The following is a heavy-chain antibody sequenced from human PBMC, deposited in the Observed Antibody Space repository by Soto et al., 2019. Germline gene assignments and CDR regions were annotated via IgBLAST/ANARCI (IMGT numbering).Heavy chain of an antibody. D-gene: IGHD3-22*01. V-gene: IGHV3-11*01. CDR1: GFTFSDYY. CDR2: ISDSGCSI. Sequence: PGGSLRLSCAASGFTFSDYYMNWIRQAPGKGLEWVSYISDSGCSIFYADSVKGRFTISRDSARKSLYLHMNSLRVEDTAVYYCARDTAFINSGFFDAWGQGTLVTVSS. J-gene: IGHJ5*02. CDR3: ARDTAFINSGFFDA.